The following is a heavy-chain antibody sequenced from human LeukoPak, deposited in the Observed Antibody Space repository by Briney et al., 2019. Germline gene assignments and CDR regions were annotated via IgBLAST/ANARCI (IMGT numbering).Heavy chain of an antibody. V-gene: IGHV3-48*04. CDR2: ISSSSSTI. CDR3: ARVRRYSSGWYDAFDI. J-gene: IGHJ3*02. CDR1: GFTFSSYS. Sequence: PGGSLRLSCAASGFTFSSYSMNWVRQAPGKGLEWVSYISSSSSTIYYADAVKGRFTISRDNAKNSLYLQMNSLRAEDTAVYYCARVRRYSSGWYDAFDIWGQGTMVTVSS. D-gene: IGHD6-19*01.